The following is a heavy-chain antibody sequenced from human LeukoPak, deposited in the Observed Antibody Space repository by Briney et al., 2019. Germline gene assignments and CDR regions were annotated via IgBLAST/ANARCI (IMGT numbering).Heavy chain of an antibody. V-gene: IGHV3-43D*03. J-gene: IGHJ3*02. D-gene: IGHD2-8*01. CDR3: AKSSNGAFDI. Sequence: PGGSLRLSCAASGFTFDDYAMHWGRQAPGKGGEWVSLISWDGGSTYYADSVKARLTISRDNSKNSLYLQMNSLRAEDTALYYCAKSSNGAFDIWGQGTMVTVSS. CDR2: ISWDGGST. CDR1: GFTFDDYA.